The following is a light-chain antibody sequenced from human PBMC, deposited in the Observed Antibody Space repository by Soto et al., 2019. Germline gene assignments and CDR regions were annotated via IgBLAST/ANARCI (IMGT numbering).Light chain of an antibody. J-gene: IGKJ5*01. CDR1: QSVSNNY. V-gene: IGKV3-20*01. CDR3: QPYGSSPPDT. Sequence: EVVMTQSPDTLSLSPGERATLSCRASQSVSNNYLACYQQNPGQAPRLLIDGASSRATGIPDRFSGSGSGTDFTLTINRMAPEDFAVYYCQPYGSSPPDTFGQGTRLEIK. CDR2: GAS.